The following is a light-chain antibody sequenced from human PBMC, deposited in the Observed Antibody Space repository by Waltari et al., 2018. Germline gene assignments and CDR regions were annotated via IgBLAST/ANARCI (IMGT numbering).Light chain of an antibody. V-gene: IGLV1-44*01. CDR3: ASWDDSLNGMV. Sequence: QSVLTQSPSASGTPGQRVTISCSGSRPNIGTNSVYWYQQFPGSPPRLLVYAEHQRPSGVPDRVSGSKSGTSASLAISGLQSEDGADYYCASWDDSLNGMVLGGGTKLTVL. J-gene: IGLJ3*02. CDR1: RPNIGTNS. CDR2: AEH.